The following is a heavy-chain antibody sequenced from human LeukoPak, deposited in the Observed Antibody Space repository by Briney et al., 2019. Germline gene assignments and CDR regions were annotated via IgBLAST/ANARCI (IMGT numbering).Heavy chain of an antibody. CDR3: AKVRYSSSWGLDAFDI. J-gene: IGHJ3*02. Sequence: GGSLRLSCAAPGFTFSSYGMHGVRQAPGKGVEGVAVIWYDGSNKYYADSVKGRFTISRDNSKNTLYLQMNSLRAEDTAVYYCAKVRYSSSWGLDAFDIWGQGTMVTVSS. V-gene: IGHV3-33*06. CDR1: GFTFSSYG. CDR2: IWYDGSNK. D-gene: IGHD6-13*01.